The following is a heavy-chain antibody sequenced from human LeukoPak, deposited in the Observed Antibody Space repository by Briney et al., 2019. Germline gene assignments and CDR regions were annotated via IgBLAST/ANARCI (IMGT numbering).Heavy chain of an antibody. Sequence: GGSLRLSCAASGFTFSSYSMNWVRQAPGKGLEWVSSISSSSSYIYYADSVKGRFTISRDNAKNSLYLQMNSLRAEDTAVYYCARSLLLWFGELNNWFDPWGQGTLVTVSS. D-gene: IGHD3-10*01. J-gene: IGHJ5*02. CDR3: ARSLLLWFGELNNWFDP. CDR1: GFTFSSYS. CDR2: ISSSSSYI. V-gene: IGHV3-21*01.